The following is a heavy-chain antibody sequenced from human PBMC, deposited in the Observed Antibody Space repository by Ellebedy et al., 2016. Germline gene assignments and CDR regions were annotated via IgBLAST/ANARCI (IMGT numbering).Heavy chain of an antibody. CDR3: ARAGLYGGFDGFDI. D-gene: IGHD4-23*01. CDR2: IHYNGVT. Sequence: SETLSLTCNVSGYSISSGFYWAWIRQSPGKGLEWIGEIHYNGVTNYSPSFKSRVAISRETSNNQFSLNLNSVSAADTAIYYCARAGLYGGFDGFDIWGQGTMVTVSS. CDR1: GYSISSGFY. V-gene: IGHV4-38-2*02. J-gene: IGHJ3*02.